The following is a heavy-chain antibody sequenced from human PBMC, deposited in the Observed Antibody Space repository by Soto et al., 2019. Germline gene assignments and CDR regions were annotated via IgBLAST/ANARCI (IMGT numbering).Heavy chain of an antibody. V-gene: IGHV1-18*01. D-gene: IGHD4-17*01. Sequence: ASVKVSCKASGYTFTSYGISWVRQAPGQGLEWMGWISAYNGNTNYAQKLQGRVTMTTDTSTGTAYMELRSLRSDDTAVYYCARGFTRGGDYYDAFDIWGQGTMVTVSS. CDR3: ARGFTRGGDYYDAFDI. J-gene: IGHJ3*02. CDR2: ISAYNGNT. CDR1: GYTFTSYG.